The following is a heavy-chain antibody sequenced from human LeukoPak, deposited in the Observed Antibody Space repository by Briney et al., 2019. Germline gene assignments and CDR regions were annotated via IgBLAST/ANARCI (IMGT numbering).Heavy chain of an antibody. J-gene: IGHJ4*02. V-gene: IGHV3-66*01. Sequence: PGGSLRLSCAASGFTVSSNYMSWVRQAPGKGLEWVSVIYSCGSTYYADSVKGRFTISRDNSKNTLYLQMNSLRAEDTAVYFCAKALGDWPTTLDYWGRGTLVTVSS. CDR3: AKALGDWPTTLDY. CDR2: IYSCGST. D-gene: IGHD3-16*01. CDR1: GFTVSSNY.